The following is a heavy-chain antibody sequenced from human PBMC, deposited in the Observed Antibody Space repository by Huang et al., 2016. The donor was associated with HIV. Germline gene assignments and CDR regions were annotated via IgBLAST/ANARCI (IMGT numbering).Heavy chain of an antibody. CDR2: IRYDGSKK. D-gene: IGHD3-10*01. CDR3: AKGSMANAFDI. CDR1: GFTFSSYG. Sequence: QVQLVESGGGVVQPGGSLRLSCAASGFTFSSYGRHWVRQAPGKGLEWVAFIRYDGSKKYYADSVRGRFTISRDNSKNTLYLQMNSLRAEDTAVYYCAKGSMANAFDIWGQGTMVTVSS. J-gene: IGHJ3*02. V-gene: IGHV3-30*02.